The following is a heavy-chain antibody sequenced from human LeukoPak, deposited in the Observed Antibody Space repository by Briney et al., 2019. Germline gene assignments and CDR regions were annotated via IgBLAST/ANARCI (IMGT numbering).Heavy chain of an antibody. V-gene: IGHV4-61*01. Sequence: SETLSLTCTVSGGSVSSGTHYWSWIRQPPGKGLEWIGEINHSGRTNYNPSLKSRVTISVDTSKNQFSLKLSSVTAADTAVYYCARRPRVRVGYCSSTSCYRYYYYGMDVWGQGTTVTVSS. CDR1: GGSVSSGTHY. J-gene: IGHJ6*02. CDR2: INHSGRT. D-gene: IGHD2-2*01. CDR3: ARRPRVRVGYCSSTSCYRYYYYGMDV.